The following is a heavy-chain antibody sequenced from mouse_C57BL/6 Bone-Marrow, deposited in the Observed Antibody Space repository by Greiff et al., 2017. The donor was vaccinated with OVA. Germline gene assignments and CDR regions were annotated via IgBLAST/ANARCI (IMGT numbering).Heavy chain of an antibody. V-gene: IGHV2-2*01. D-gene: IGHD2-3*01. J-gene: IGHJ4*01. CDR1: GFSLTSYG. CDR3: ARRDGWLLRGMAMDY. CDR2: IWSGGST. Sequence: VHLVESGPGLVQPSQSLSITCTVSGFSLTSYGVHWVRQSPGKGLEWLGVIWSGGSTDYNAAFISRLSISKDNSKSQVFFKMNSLQADDTAIYYCARRDGWLLRGMAMDYWGQGTSVTVSS.